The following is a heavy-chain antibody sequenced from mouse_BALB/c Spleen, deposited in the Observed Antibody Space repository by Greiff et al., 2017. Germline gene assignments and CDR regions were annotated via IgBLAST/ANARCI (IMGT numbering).Heavy chain of an antibody. CDR3: ARYQLGQDY. D-gene: IGHD4-1*02. V-gene: IGHV14-4*02. CDR1: GFNIKDYY. Sequence: VQLKQSGAELVRSGASVKLSCTASGFNIKDYYMHWVKQRPEQGLEWIGWIDPENGDTEYAPKFQGKATMTADTSSSTAYMQLSSPTSEDSAVYYCARYQLGQDYWGQGTTLTVSS. J-gene: IGHJ2*01. CDR2: IDPENGDT.